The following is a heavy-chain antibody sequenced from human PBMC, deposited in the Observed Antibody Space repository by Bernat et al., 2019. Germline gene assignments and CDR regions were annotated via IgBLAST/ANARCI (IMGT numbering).Heavy chain of an antibody. Sequence: QVQLVESGGGVVQPGRSLRLSCAASGFTFSSYGMHWVRQAPGKGLEWVAVISYDGSNKYYADSVKGRFTISRDNSKNTLYLQMNSLRAEDTAVYYCAKDLLSGTISPYHYYGMDVWGQGTTVTVSS. CDR1: GFTFSSYG. CDR2: ISYDGSNK. J-gene: IGHJ6*02. D-gene: IGHD1-1*01. CDR3: AKDLLSGTISPYHYYGMDV. V-gene: IGHV3-30*18.